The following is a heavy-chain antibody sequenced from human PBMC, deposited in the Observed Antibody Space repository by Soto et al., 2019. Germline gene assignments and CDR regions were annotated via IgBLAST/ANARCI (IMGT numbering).Heavy chain of an antibody. CDR1: GYSFTNYV. CDR2: INPGYGNT. Sequence: ASVKVSCKSSGYSFTNYVMHWVRQAPGQRLEWMGWINPGYGNTKYSQKFQGRVTITRDTSASTAYMELSSLRSEDTAVYYCARSFVVVTAIDYWGQGTLVTVSS. CDR3: ARSFVVVTAIDY. J-gene: IGHJ4*02. V-gene: IGHV1-3*01. D-gene: IGHD2-21*02.